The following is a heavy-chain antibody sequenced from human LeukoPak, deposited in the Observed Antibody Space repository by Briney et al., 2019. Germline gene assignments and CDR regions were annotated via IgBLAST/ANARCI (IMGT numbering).Heavy chain of an antibody. Sequence: GGSLRLSCAASGFTFSSYSMNWVRQAPGKGLEWVSSISSSSSYIYYADSVKGRFTISRDNSKNTLYLQMNSLRAEDTAVYYCAKNKDIVVVPAAIGHWGQGTLVTVSS. D-gene: IGHD2-2*02. V-gene: IGHV3-21*04. CDR1: GFTFSSYS. J-gene: IGHJ4*02. CDR2: ISSSSSYI. CDR3: AKNKDIVVVPAAIGH.